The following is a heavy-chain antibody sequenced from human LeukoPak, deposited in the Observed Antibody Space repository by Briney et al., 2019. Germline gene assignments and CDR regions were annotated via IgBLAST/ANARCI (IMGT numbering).Heavy chain of an antibody. J-gene: IGHJ3*02. CDR3: ARGFHSFDI. CDR2: SRSKANSYST. CDR1: GFIFSDHY. Sequence: GGSLRLSCAASGFIFSDHYMDWVRQAPGKGLEWVARSRSKANSYSTVYAASVQGRFTISRDESKNSLYLQMNSLITEDTAVYFCARGFHSFDIWGQGTMVTVSS. V-gene: IGHV3-72*01.